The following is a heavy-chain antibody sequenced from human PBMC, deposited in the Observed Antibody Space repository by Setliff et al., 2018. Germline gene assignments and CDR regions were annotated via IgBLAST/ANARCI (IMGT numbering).Heavy chain of an antibody. V-gene: IGHV5-51*01. CDR1: GYNFLDYW. D-gene: IGHD3-22*01. J-gene: IGHJ2*01. Sequence: PGESLKISCKASGYNFLDYWIGWVRQMPGKGLEWMGIIYPDDSDTRYSPSVKGPFTISADKSISTAYLQWSSLKASDTAFYYCARRRRFDSGGPRSPWYFDLWAVAPWSPSPQ. CDR3: ARRRRFDSGGPRSPWYFDL. CDR2: IYPDDSDT.